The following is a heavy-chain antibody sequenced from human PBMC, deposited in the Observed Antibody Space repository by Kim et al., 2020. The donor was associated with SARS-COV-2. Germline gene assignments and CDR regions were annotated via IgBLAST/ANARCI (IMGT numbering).Heavy chain of an antibody. CDR1: GYSFTSYW. V-gene: IGHV5-51*01. J-gene: IGHJ6*02. Sequence: GESLKISCKGSGYSFTSYWIGWVRQMPGKGLEWMGIIYPGDSDTRYSPSFQGQVTISADKSISTAYLQWSSLKASDTAMYYCARHTGSSSVYYYYGMDVWGQGTTVTVSS. CDR3: ARHTGSSSVYYYYGMDV. CDR2: IYPGDSDT. D-gene: IGHD6-13*01.